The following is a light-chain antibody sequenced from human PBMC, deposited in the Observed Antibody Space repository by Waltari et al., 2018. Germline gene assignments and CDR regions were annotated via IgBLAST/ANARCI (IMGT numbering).Light chain of an antibody. J-gene: IGKJ2*01. Sequence: DIVMTQSPDSLAVSLGERATINCKSSQSVLYSSNNNNYLAWYQQKPGQPPKLLIYWASTRESGVPDRFSGSGSGTDFTLTISSLQAEDVEVYYCQQCFSTPYTFGQGTKLEIK. CDR2: WAS. CDR1: QSVLYSSNNNNY. CDR3: QQCFSTPYT. V-gene: IGKV4-1*01.